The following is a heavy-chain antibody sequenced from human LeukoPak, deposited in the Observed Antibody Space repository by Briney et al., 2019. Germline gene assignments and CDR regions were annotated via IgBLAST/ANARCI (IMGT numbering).Heavy chain of an antibody. CDR2: INHSGYT. D-gene: IGHD3-10*01. CDR3: ARLGSRVV. J-gene: IGHJ4*02. CDR1: GGSISSSSYY. V-gene: IGHV4-39*07. Sequence: SETLSLTCTVSGGSISSSSYYWSWIRQPPGKGLEWIGEINHSGYTNYNPSLKSRVTMSVDTSKNQFSLKLNSMTAADTAVYYCARLGSRVVWGQGTLVIVSS.